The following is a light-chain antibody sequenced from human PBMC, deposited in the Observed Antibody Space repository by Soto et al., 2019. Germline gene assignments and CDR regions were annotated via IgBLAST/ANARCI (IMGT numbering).Light chain of an antibody. Sequence: QSALTQPASVSGSPGQSITISCTGTSSDVGSYNLVSWYQQHPGKAPKVMIYEGSKRPSGVSNRFSGSKSDNTASLTISGLQPEDEADYYCCSYASTSTLVFGGGTKLTVL. J-gene: IGLJ2*01. CDR2: EGS. CDR1: SSDVGSYNL. V-gene: IGLV2-23*01. CDR3: CSYASTSTLV.